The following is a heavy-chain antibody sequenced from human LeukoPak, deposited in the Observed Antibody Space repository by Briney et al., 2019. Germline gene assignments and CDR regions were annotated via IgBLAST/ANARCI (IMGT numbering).Heavy chain of an antibody. J-gene: IGHJ3*02. CDR1: GYTFTSYY. V-gene: IGHV1-46*01. CDR2: INPSGGST. CDR3: ARGTPAGFISDAFDI. D-gene: IGHD3-10*01. Sequence: GASVKVSCKASGYTFTSYYMHWVRQAPGQGLEWMGIINPSGGSTSYAQKFQGRVTMTRDMSTSTDYMELSSLRAEDTALYYCARGTPAGFISDAFDIWGQGTMVTVSS.